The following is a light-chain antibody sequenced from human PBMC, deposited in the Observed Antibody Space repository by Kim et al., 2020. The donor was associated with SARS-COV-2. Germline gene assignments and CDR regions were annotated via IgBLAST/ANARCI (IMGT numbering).Light chain of an antibody. J-gene: IGKJ3*01. CDR1: QGISSY. Sequence: AIRITQSPSSLSASTGDRVTITCRASQGISSYLAWYQQKPGKAPKLLIYAASTLQSGVPSRFSGSGSGTDFTLTISCLQSEDFATYYCQQYYSYPSAFTFGPGTKVDIK. CDR3: QQYYSYPSAFT. V-gene: IGKV1-8*01. CDR2: AAS.